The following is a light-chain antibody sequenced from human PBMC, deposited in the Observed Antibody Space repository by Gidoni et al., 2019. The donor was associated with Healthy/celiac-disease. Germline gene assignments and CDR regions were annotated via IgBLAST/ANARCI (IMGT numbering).Light chain of an antibody. Sequence: EIVVTQSPATLSLSPGEKATLSCRASQSVSSYLAWYQQKPGQAPRHLIYDASNRATSIPARFSGSGSGTDFTLTISSLEPEDFAVYYCQQRSNWSPWTFGQGTKVEIK. CDR3: QQRSNWSPWT. CDR2: DAS. J-gene: IGKJ1*01. CDR1: QSVSSY. V-gene: IGKV3-11*01.